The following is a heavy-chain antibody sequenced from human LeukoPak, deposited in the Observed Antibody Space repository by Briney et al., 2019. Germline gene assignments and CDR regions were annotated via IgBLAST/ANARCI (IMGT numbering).Heavy chain of an antibody. D-gene: IGHD2/OR15-2a*01. CDR3: ARGQNLFDP. CDR1: GGSISSYY. CDR2: IYYSGST. Sequence: PSETLSLTCTVSGGSISSYYWSWIRQPPGKGLEWIGYIYYSGSTNYSPSLKSRVTISVDTSKNQFSLKLSSVTAADTAVYYCARGQNLFDPWGQGTLVTVSS. J-gene: IGHJ5*02. V-gene: IGHV4-59*01.